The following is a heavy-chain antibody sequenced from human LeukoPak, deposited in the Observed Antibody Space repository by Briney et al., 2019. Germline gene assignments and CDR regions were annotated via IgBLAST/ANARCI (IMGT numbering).Heavy chain of an antibody. Sequence: ASVKVSCKASGYTFTNYSPHWVRQAPGQGLEWMALINPKIAYAHHAQSFQGRVTLTRDTSISTAYMEMTSLRSDDTAIYYCAKDSSGSYDSWGQGTLVTVSS. V-gene: IGHV1-2*02. J-gene: IGHJ5*01. CDR1: GYTFTNYS. CDR2: INPKIAYA. D-gene: IGHD1-26*01. CDR3: AKDSSGSYDS.